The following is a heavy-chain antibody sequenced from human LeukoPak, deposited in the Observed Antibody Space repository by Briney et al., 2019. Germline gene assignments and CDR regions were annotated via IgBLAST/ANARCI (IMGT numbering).Heavy chain of an antibody. Sequence: ASVKVSCKASGYTFTSYYMHWVRQAPGQGLEWMGIINPSGGSTSYAQKFQGRVTITRDTSASIAYMELSSLRSEDMAVYYCARDSGPSAFDIWGQGTKVTVSS. D-gene: IGHD3-10*01. CDR3: ARDSGPSAFDI. V-gene: IGHV1-46*01. J-gene: IGHJ3*02. CDR2: INPSGGST. CDR1: GYTFTSYY.